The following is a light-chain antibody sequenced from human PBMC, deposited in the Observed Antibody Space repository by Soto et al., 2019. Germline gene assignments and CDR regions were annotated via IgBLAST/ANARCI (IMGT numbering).Light chain of an antibody. CDR1: SSNIGINT. CDR2: NND. Sequence: QSVLTQPPSASGTPGQRVTISCSGSSSNIGINTVNWYQHLPGTAPKLLIYNNDQRPSGVPDRVSGSKSGTSASLAIGGLQSDDEADYYCAAWDDSLNGFFVFGTGTQLTVL. V-gene: IGLV1-44*01. J-gene: IGLJ1*01. CDR3: AAWDDSLNGFFV.